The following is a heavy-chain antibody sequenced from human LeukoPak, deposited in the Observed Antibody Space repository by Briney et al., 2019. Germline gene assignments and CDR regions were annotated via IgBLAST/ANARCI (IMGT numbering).Heavy chain of an antibody. CDR1: GVSTSRDY. Sequence: PSQTLSLTCTVSGVSTSRDYWRWIRQPPGKGLEWIGYVSYGGNTNYNPSLKSRVTISVDTSKNQFSLKLSSVTAADTAVYFCARGLQWDLQAFDIWGQGTMVTVSS. V-gene: IGHV4-59*01. D-gene: IGHD1-26*01. CDR2: VSYGGNT. CDR3: ARGLQWDLQAFDI. J-gene: IGHJ3*02.